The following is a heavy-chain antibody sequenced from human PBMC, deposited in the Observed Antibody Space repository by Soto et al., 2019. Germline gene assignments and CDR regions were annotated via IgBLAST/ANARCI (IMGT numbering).Heavy chain of an antibody. CDR2: ISYDGNVA. Sequence: QVQLVESEGGVVQPGRSLRLSCTASGFTFSNYGMHWVRQAPGKGLEWVTVISYDGNVAYYADSVKGQFTSSRDNSKNTLYLQMNSLRTEDTAVYYCAKEGPITNWYFDYWGQGTLVTVSS. CDR3: AKEGPITNWYFDY. J-gene: IGHJ4*02. V-gene: IGHV3-30*18. CDR1: GFTFSNYG. D-gene: IGHD1-1*01.